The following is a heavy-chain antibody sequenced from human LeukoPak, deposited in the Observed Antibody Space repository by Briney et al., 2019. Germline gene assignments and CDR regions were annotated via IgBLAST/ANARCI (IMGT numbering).Heavy chain of an antibody. CDR3: ARDPYNGNYGDSYYYYMDV. V-gene: IGHV4-34*01. J-gene: IGHJ6*03. D-gene: IGHD1-26*01. Sequence: PSETLSLTCAVYGGSFSGYFWSWIRQPPGKGLEWIGEINHSGSTNYNPSLKSRVTISVDTSKNQFSLKLSSVTAADTAIYYCARDPYNGNYGDSYYYYMDVWGKGTTVTISS. CDR1: GGSFSGYF. CDR2: INHSGST.